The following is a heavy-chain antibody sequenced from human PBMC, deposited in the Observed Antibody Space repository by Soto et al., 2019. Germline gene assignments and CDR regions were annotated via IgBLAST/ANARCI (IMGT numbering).Heavy chain of an antibody. CDR1: GFTFNYAW. Sequence: EGQLIESGGGLVKPGGSLRLSCAASGFTFNYAWMTWVRQAPGKGLEWVGRIKSRPGGGTVAYAAPVKGRFTISRDDSKNTVPRQMNSLKAADTALYYCTKVDTVEHQVMDVWGQGTTVTVSS. CDR3: TKVDTVEHQVMDV. D-gene: IGHD4-17*01. J-gene: IGHJ6*02. CDR2: IKSRPGGGTV. V-gene: IGHV3-15*05.